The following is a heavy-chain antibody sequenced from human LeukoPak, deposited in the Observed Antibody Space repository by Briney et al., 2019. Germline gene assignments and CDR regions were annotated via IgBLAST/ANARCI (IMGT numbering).Heavy chain of an antibody. CDR2: ISSSSSTI. V-gene: IGHV3-48*04. D-gene: IGHD6-19*01. CDR3: AREAVAGTTGLDY. J-gene: IGHJ4*02. CDR1: GFTVSSYS. Sequence: QPGGSLRLSCAASGFTVSSYSMNWVRQAPGKGLEWVSYISSSSSTIYYADSVKGRFTISRDNAKNSLYLQMNSLRAEDTAVYYCAREAVAGTTGLDYWGQGTLVTVSS.